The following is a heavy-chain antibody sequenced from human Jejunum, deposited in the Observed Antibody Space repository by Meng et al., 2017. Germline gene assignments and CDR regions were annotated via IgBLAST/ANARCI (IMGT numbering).Heavy chain of an antibody. CDR3: ARGELLWDY. J-gene: IGHJ4*02. D-gene: IGHD2-2*01. Sequence: QVHPQESGPGRVKPVQTLSCTCTVSGDSISRGEYFWSWIRQPPGKGLEWIGYMDYRGSTFYNPSLKSRVTISVDTSKNQFSLKLSSVTAADTAVYFCARGELLWDYWGQGTLVTVSS. CDR2: MDYRGST. CDR1: GDSISRGEYF. V-gene: IGHV4-30-4*01.